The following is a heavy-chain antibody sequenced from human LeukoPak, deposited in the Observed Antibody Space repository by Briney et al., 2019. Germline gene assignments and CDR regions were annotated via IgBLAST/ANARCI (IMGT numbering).Heavy chain of an antibody. Sequence: ASVKVSCKASGYTFTSYDISWVRQATGQGLECMGWMNPNSGNTGYAQEFQGRVTMTRNTSIGTAYMELTSLTSEDTAVYYCAISGMYGYVYWGQGSLVTVSS. V-gene: IGHV1-8*01. CDR1: GYTFTSYD. J-gene: IGHJ4*02. CDR2: MNPNSGNT. D-gene: IGHD5-18*01. CDR3: AISGMYGYVY.